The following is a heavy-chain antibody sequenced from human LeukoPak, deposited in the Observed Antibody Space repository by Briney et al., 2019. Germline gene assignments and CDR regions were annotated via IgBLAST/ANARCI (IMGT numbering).Heavy chain of an antibody. Sequence: SETLSLTCTVSGDSITSYYWSWIRQPPGKGLEWIGYIYYSGSTNYNPSLKSRVTISLGTSKNQFSLRLLSVTAADTAVYYCARHLSGFSSGKFDSWGQGTLVTVSS. D-gene: IGHD6-19*01. J-gene: IGHJ4*02. CDR2: IYYSGST. CDR3: ARHLSGFSSGKFDS. CDR1: GDSITSYY. V-gene: IGHV4-59*08.